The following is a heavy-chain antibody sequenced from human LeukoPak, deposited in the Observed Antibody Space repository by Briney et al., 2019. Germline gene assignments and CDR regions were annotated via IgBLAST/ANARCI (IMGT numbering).Heavy chain of an antibody. CDR3: ARGALSWNYCLDY. D-gene: IGHD1-7*01. Sequence: SETLSLTCAVYGGSFSGYYWSWIRQPAGKGLEWIGRIYTSGSTNYNPSLKSRVTISVDTSKDQFSLKLSSVTAADTAVYYCARGALSWNYCLDYWGQGTLVTVSS. J-gene: IGHJ4*02. CDR2: IYTSGST. V-gene: IGHV4-59*10. CDR1: GGSFSGYY.